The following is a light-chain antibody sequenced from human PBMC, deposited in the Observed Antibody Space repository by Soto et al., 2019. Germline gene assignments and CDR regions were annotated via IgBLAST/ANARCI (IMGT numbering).Light chain of an antibody. CDR1: QGIGSW. Sequence: DIQMTQSPSSVSASVGDRVTITCRASQGIGSWLAWYQQKPGKDPKLLLYAASSLQSGVPSRFSGSGSGTDFTLTISSLQPEDFATYYCLQANTFPLTFGGGTKVEIK. V-gene: IGKV1-12*01. CDR2: AAS. J-gene: IGKJ4*01. CDR3: LQANTFPLT.